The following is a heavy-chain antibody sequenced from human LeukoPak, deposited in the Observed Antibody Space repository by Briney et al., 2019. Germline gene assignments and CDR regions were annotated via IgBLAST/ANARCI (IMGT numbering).Heavy chain of an antibody. CDR3: ARDKAFGAGPFDI. V-gene: IGHV1-3*01. J-gene: IGHJ3*02. Sequence: ASVKVSCKASGYTFTSYAMHWVRQAPGQRLEWMGWINAGNGNTKYSQEFQGRVTITRDTSASTAYMELRSLRSDDTAVYYCARDKAFGAGPFDIWGQGTMVTVSS. D-gene: IGHD3-10*01. CDR1: GYTFTSYA. CDR2: INAGNGNT.